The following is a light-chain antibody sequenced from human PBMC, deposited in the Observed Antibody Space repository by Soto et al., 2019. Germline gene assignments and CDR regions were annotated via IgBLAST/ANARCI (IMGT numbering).Light chain of an antibody. V-gene: IGKV3-20*01. J-gene: IGKJ1*01. CDR1: QSVSSNY. Sequence: EIVLTQSPGTLSLSPGERATLSCRASQSVSSNYLVWYQQKPGQAPRLLIYGASSRATGIPDRFSGSGSGTDFTLTISRLEPEDFAVYYCQQYISSPRTFGQGTKVDIK. CDR2: GAS. CDR3: QQYISSPRT.